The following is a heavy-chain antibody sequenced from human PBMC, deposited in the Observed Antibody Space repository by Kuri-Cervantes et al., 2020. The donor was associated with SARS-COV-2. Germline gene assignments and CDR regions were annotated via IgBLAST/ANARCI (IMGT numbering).Heavy chain of an antibody. D-gene: IGHD3-22*01. CDR2: ISYDGSNK. CDR1: GVTFSSYD. V-gene: IGHV3-30*03. J-gene: IGHJ6*03. Sequence: GGSLRLSCAASGVTFSSYDMHWVRQAPGKGLEWVAVISYDGSNKYYADSVKGRFTMSRDNSKNTLYLQMNSLRAEDTAVYYCAGGFYYDSSGPASGVDYMDVWGKGTTVTVSS. CDR3: AGGFYYDSSGPASGVDYMDV.